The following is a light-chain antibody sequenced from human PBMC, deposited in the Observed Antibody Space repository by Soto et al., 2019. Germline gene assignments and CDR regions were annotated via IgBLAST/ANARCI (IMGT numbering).Light chain of an antibody. J-gene: IGKJ1*01. CDR1: QDISHF. CDR3: LSYSKDVPGT. Sequence: DIQMTQSPSSLSASVGDRVTLTCRASQDISHFLAWYQHRPGKVPQLLIYGASTLQSGVPSRFSGSGSGTAFALTISSLQPEDVATYYCLSYSKDVPGTFGQGTKVEIK. V-gene: IGKV1-27*01. CDR2: GAS.